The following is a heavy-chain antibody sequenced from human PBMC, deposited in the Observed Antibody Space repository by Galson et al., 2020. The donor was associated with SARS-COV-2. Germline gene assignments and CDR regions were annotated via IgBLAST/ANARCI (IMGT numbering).Heavy chain of an antibody. J-gene: IGHJ4*02. Sequence: ASVKVSCKASGYSFTSYSMHWVRQAPGQGLEWMGVINPSGSDTRYAQKFQGRVTMTRDTSTSTVSMELSGLRSEDTAVYYCARPGDIVLMVYAFFDYWGQGTLVTVSS. D-gene: IGHD2-8*01. CDR2: INPSGSDT. CDR1: GYSFTSYS. CDR3: ARPGDIVLMVYAFFDY. V-gene: IGHV1-46*01.